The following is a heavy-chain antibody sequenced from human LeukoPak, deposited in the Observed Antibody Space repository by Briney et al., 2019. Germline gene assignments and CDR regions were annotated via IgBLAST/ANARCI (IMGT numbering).Heavy chain of an antibody. Sequence: PGGSLRLSCAASGFTFSSYAMSWVRQARGKGLEWVSVIRHNGDITRYADSVKGRFTISRDNSKSTLYLQMNSLRADDTAVYYCARRGPASDYYYKGGFDIWGQGTMVTVSS. CDR1: GFTFSSYA. CDR2: IRHNGDIT. CDR3: ARRGPASDYYYKGGFDI. V-gene: IGHV3-23*01. J-gene: IGHJ3*02. D-gene: IGHD3-22*01.